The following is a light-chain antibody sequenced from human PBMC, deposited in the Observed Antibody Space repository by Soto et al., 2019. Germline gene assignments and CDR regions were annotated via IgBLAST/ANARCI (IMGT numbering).Light chain of an antibody. CDR1: RSFASSY. CDR2: AAS. V-gene: IGKV3-20*01. CDR3: QQYGSSPPYT. Sequence: DMVLTQSPGTLSLSPGERATLSCRASRSFASSYLGWYQQKPGQAPRLLLYAASKRATGIPDRFSGSGSGTDFTLTISRLEPEDSAVYYCQQYGSSPPYTFGQGTKVDIK. J-gene: IGKJ2*01.